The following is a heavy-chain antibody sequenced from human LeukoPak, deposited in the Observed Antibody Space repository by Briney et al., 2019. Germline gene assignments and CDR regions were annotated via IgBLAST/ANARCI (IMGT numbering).Heavy chain of an antibody. CDR3: ARVWISDSSGYFWFDP. CDR1: GYTFTGYY. V-gene: IGHV1-2*02. Sequence: ASVKVSCKASGYTFTGYYMYWVRQAPGQGLEWMGWINPNSGGTNYAQKFQGRVTMTRDTSISTAYMELSRLRSDDTAVYYCARVWISDSSGYFWFDPWGQGTLVTVSS. D-gene: IGHD3-22*01. J-gene: IGHJ5*02. CDR2: INPNSGGT.